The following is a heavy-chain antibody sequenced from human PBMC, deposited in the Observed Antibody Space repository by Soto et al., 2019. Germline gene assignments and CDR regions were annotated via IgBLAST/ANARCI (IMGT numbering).Heavy chain of an antibody. D-gene: IGHD2-2*01. J-gene: IGHJ3*02. CDR2: IYYSGST. Sequence: QVQLQESRPGLVKPSETLSLTCTVSGGSISSYYWSWIRQPPGKGLEWIGYIYYSGSTNYNPSLKSRVTISVDTSKNQFSLKLSSVTAADTAVYYCARGRGGWFINQLLNAFDIWGQGTMVTVSS. V-gene: IGHV4-59*01. CDR1: GGSISSYY. CDR3: ARGRGGWFINQLLNAFDI.